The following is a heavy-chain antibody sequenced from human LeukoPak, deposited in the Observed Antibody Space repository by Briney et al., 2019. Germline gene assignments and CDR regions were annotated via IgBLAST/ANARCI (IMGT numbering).Heavy chain of an antibody. V-gene: IGHV3-21*01. CDR1: GFTFSSYS. Sequence: KPGGSLRLSCAASGFTFSSYSMNWVRQAPGKGLEWVSSISSSSTYIYYADSVKGRFTISRDNAKNSLYLQMNSLRAEDTAVYYCARGCSSTSCLDYWGQGTLVTVSS. CDR2: ISSSSTYI. CDR3: ARGCSSTSCLDY. D-gene: IGHD2-2*01. J-gene: IGHJ4*02.